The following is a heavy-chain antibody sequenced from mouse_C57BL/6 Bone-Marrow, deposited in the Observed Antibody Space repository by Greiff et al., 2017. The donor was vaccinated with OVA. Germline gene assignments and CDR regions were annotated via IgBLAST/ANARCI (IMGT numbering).Heavy chain of an antibody. D-gene: IGHD2-1*01. CDR1: GFSLSTFGMG. CDR3: ARIRIYYGNYWYFDY. Sequence: QVQLKESGPGILQPSQTLSLTCSFSGFSLSTFGMGVGWIRQPSGKGLEWLAHIWWDDDKYYNPALKSRLTISKDTSKNQVFLKIANVDTEDTATYYCARIRIYYGNYWYFDYWGQGTTLTVSS. CDR2: IWWDDDK. V-gene: IGHV8-8*01. J-gene: IGHJ2*01.